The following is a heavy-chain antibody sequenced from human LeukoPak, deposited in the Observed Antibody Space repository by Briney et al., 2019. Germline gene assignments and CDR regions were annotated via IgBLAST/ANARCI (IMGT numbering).Heavy chain of an antibody. Sequence: SETLSLTCTVSGDSISSSSYYWGWIRQPPGKGLEWIGSIYYSGSTYYNPSLKSRVTISVDTSKNQFSLKLSSVTAADTAVYYCASTNNDYGDYYFDYWGQGTLVTVSS. J-gene: IGHJ4*02. CDR1: GDSISSSSYY. CDR2: IYYSGST. CDR3: ASTNNDYGDYYFDY. V-gene: IGHV4-39*01. D-gene: IGHD4-17*01.